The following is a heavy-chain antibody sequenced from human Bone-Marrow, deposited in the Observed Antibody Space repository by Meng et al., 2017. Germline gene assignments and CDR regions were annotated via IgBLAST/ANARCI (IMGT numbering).Heavy chain of an antibody. D-gene: IGHD4-11*01. Sequence: QGQLQQGGQGLLEPSANLSRTCVVSGGAFSDYYWSWIRQPPGKGLEWIGEINHSGSTNYNPSLESRATISVDTSQNNLSLKLSSVTAADSAVYYCARGPTTMAHDFDYWGQGTLVTVSS. CDR1: GGAFSDYY. V-gene: IGHV4-34*01. CDR3: ARGPTTMAHDFDY. J-gene: IGHJ4*02. CDR2: INHSGST.